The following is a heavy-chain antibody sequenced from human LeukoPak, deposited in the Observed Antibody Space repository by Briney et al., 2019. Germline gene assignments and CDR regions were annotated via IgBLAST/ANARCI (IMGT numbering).Heavy chain of an antibody. J-gene: IGHJ4*02. V-gene: IGHV3-30-3*01. CDR3: ARDPDSSGYYNFDY. CDR1: GFTFSSYA. Sequence: QPGRSLRLSCAASGFTFSSYAMHWVRQAPGKGLEWVAVISYDGSSKYYADSVKGRFTISRDNSKNTLYLQMNSLRAEDTAVYYCARDPDSSGYYNFDYWGQGTLVTVSS. CDR2: ISYDGSSK. D-gene: IGHD3-22*01.